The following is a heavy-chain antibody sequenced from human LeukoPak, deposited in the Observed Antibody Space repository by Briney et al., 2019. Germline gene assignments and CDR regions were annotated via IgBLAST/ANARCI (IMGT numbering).Heavy chain of an antibody. CDR2: INPSGGST. CDR3: ARVPIFGVVIPNVYFDY. D-gene: IGHD3-3*01. CDR1: GYTFTSYY. Sequence: ASVKVSCKASGYTFTSYYMHWVRQAPGQGLEWMGLINPSGGSTSYAQKFQGRVTMTRDMSTSTVYMELSSLRSEDTAVYYCARVPIFGVVIPNVYFDYWGQGTLVTVSS. V-gene: IGHV1-46*01. J-gene: IGHJ4*02.